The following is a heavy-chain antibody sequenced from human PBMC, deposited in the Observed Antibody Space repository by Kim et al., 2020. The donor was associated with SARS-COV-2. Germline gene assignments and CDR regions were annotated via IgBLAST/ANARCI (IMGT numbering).Heavy chain of an antibody. CDR1: GFTFGLYT. Sequence: GGSLRLSCGASGFTFGLYTMNWVRQAPGKGLEWVASISTKGDYIYYADSVKDRFIISRDNAKNSVFLQMNSLRAEDTAVYYCARHYEYYDSSGFYFAHYFDFWGPGSLVTVSS. D-gene: IGHD3-16*01. J-gene: IGHJ4*02. V-gene: IGHV3-21*06. CDR3: ARHYEYYDSSGFYFAHYFDF. CDR2: ISTKGDYI.